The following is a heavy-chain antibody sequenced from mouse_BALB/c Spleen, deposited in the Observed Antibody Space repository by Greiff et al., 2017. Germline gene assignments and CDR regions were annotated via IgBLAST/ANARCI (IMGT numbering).Heavy chain of an antibody. CDR3: AREGVYGYGGGVSWFAD. CDR1: GYTFTDYN. D-gene: IGHD2-2*01. Sequence: VQLQQSGPELVKPGASVKISCKASGYTFTDYNMHWVKQSHGKSLEWIGYIYPYNGGTGYNQKFKSKATLTVDNSSSTAYMELRSLTSEDSAVYYCAREGVYGYGGGVSWFADWGQGTLVTVSA. CDR2: IYPYNGGT. J-gene: IGHJ3*01. V-gene: IGHV1S29*02.